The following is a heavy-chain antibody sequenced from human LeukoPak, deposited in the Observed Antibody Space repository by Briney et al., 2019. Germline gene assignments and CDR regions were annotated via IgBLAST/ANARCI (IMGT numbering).Heavy chain of an antibody. J-gene: IGHJ4*02. CDR2: IWYDGSNK. V-gene: IGHV3-33*01. Sequence: PGRSLRLSCAASGFTFSSYGMHWVRQAPGKGLEWVAVIWYDGSNKYYADSVKGRFTISRDNPKNTLYLQMNSLRAEDTAVYYCARDCSGGSCYDGFDYWGQGTLVTVSS. D-gene: IGHD2-15*01. CDR3: ARDCSGGSCYDGFDY. CDR1: GFTFSSYG.